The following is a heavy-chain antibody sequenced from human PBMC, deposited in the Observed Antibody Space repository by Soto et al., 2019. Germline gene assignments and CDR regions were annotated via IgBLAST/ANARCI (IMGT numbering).Heavy chain of an antibody. V-gene: IGHV1-3*01. CDR3: ARGRGYSVGSNGVDV. J-gene: IGHJ6*02. CDR1: GYTFISFS. Sequence: ASVKVSCKASGYTFISFSIHWLRQAPGQRPEWMGWITAGNDNTYFSQKFQGRVTITRDTSANTVYMEVSSLRSEDTAVYYCARGRGYSVGSNGVDVWGQGTTATVSS. D-gene: IGHD5-18*01. CDR2: ITAGNDNT.